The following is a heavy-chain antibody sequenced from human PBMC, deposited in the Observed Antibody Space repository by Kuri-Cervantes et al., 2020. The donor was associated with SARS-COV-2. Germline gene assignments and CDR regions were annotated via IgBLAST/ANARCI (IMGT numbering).Heavy chain of an antibody. V-gene: IGHV3-23*01. D-gene: IGHD3-22*01. J-gene: IGHJ4*02. CDR2: ISGGGYST. Sequence: GGSLRLPCAASGYSFSSFALSWVRQAPGKGLEWVSSISGGGYSTYYADSVKGRFTISRDTSQKTLHLQMNSLRADDTALYYCAKAHDLTYDSSVGTNWGQGTLVTVSS. CDR1: GYSFSSFA. CDR3: AKAHDLTYDSSVGTN.